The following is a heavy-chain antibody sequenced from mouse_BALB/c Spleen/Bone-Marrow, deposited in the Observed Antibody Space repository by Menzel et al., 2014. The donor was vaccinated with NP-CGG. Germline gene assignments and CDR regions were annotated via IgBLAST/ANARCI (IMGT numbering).Heavy chain of an antibody. J-gene: IGHJ4*01. CDR2: INSNGGST. CDR1: GFTFSSYG. CDR3: ARDGYYVFYAIDY. D-gene: IGHD2-3*01. Sequence: EVMLVESGGGLVQPGGSLKLSCAASGFTFSSYGMSWVRQTPDKRLELVTTINSNGGSTYYPDSVKGRFTISRDNAKNTLCLQMSSLKSEDTAMYYCARDGYYVFYAIDYWGQGTSVTVSS. V-gene: IGHV5-6-3*01.